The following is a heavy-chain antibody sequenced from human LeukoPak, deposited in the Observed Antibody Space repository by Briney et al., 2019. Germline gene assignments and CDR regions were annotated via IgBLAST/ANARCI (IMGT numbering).Heavy chain of an antibody. CDR1: GFTFNSYA. CDR2: ISSASITI. Sequence: GGSLRLSCAASGFTFNSYAMNWVRQAPGKGLEWVSYISSASITIHYADSVKGRFTISRDNAKNTLHLQMDSLTVEDTAVYYCAVSNWMDPWGQGTLVTVSS. J-gene: IGHJ5*02. V-gene: IGHV3-48*04. CDR3: AVSNWMDP.